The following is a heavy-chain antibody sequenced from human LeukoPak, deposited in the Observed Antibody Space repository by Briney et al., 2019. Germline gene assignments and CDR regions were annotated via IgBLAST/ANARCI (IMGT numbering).Heavy chain of an antibody. CDR2: MAPRDDGA. J-gene: IGHJ4*02. V-gene: IGHV1-46*01. D-gene: IGHD1-26*01. Sequence: ASVKLSCKTSGYSFSNYHVHWVRQAPGQGLEWVGIMAPRDDGATHAQKFQGRVTMTRDTSTSTLYMDLSSLRPEDTAVYYCAREVRTGIGATDYWGQGTLVTVSS. CDR3: AREVRTGIGATDY. CDR1: GYSFSNYH.